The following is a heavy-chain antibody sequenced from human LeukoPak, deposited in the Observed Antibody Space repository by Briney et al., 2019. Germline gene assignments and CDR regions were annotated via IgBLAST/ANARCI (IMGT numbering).Heavy chain of an antibody. Sequence: SETLSLTCAVYGGSFSGYYWSWICQPPGKGLEWIGEINHSGSTNYNPSLKSRVTISVDTSKNQFSLKLSSVTAADTAVYYCARGPFRYYDSPAAYYFDYWGQGTLVTVSS. J-gene: IGHJ4*02. CDR1: GGSFSGYY. CDR3: ARGPFRYYDSPAAYYFDY. D-gene: IGHD3-22*01. V-gene: IGHV4-34*01. CDR2: INHSGST.